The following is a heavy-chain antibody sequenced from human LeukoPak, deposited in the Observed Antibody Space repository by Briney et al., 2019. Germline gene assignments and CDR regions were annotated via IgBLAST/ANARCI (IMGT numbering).Heavy chain of an antibody. CDR1: GGSISSYY. J-gene: IGHJ2*01. V-gene: IGHV4-4*07. D-gene: IGHD4-23*01. CDR2: IYTSGST. Sequence: SETLSLTCTVSGGSISSYYWSWVRQPAGKGREWSGRIYTSGSTNYNPSLKSRVTISVDTSKNQFSLKLTSVTAADTAVYYCVRLSVVSPHRYFDLWGRGTLVTVSS. CDR3: VRLSVVSPHRYFDL.